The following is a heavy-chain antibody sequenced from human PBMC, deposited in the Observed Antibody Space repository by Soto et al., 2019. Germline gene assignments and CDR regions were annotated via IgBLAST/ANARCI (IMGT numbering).Heavy chain of an antibody. CDR3: ASEYCSGGSCLYRAFDY. J-gene: IGHJ4*02. D-gene: IGHD2-15*01. V-gene: IGHV3-33*01. CDR2: IWYDGSNK. CDR1: GFTFSNYG. Sequence: QVQLVESGGGVVQPGRSLRLSCAASGFTFSNYGMHWVRQAPGKGLEWVAVIWYDGSNKYYADSVKGRFTISRDNSKNXQYLQMNSLRAEDTAVYYCASEYCSGGSCLYRAFDYWGQGTLVTVSS.